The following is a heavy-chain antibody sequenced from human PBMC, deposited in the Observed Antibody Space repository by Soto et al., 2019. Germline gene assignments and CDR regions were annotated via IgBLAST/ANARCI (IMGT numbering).Heavy chain of an antibody. V-gene: IGHV3-30*18. Sequence: GGSLRLSCAASGFTFYSFDMHWVRQAPGQGLEWVSVISYDGSNQYYADSVKGRFIISRDNSKNTLSLQMNSLRPEDTSVYHCAEAVTAARHWETNVTQYGLDVWGQGTTVTVSS. D-gene: IGHD6-6*01. CDR2: ISYDGSNQ. CDR1: GFTFYSFD. CDR3: AEAVTAARHWETNVTQYGLDV. J-gene: IGHJ6*02.